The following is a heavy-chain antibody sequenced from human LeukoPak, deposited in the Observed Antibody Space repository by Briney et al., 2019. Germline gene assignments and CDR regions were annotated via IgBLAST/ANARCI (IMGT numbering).Heavy chain of an antibody. Sequence: SETLSLTCSVSGGSISDYYWNWIRQPPGKGLEWIGYIYYSGSTTYNPSLKSRVTMSVDTAKNQFSLKVRSVTAADTAVYYCARGDFCSKSNCYLRPMDVWGKGTTVSVSS. V-gene: IGHV4-59*01. CDR3: ARGDFCSKSNCYLRPMDV. D-gene: IGHD3-3*01. CDR1: GGSISDYY. J-gene: IGHJ6*03. CDR2: IYYSGST.